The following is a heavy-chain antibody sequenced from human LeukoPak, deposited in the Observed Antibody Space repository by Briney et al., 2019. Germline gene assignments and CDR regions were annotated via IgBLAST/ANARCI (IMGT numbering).Heavy chain of an antibody. V-gene: IGHV4-30-2*01. CDR2: INHGTRS. CDR3: ARAGYYGDYDGFDI. Sequence: SQTLSLTCTVSGGSISSGSYYCNWIRQPPGKGLEWIGEINHGTRSNFNPSLKSRVTISVDTSKNQFSLKLNSVTAADTAVYYCARAGYYGDYDGFDIWGQGTMVTVSS. D-gene: IGHD4-17*01. CDR1: GGSISSGSYY. J-gene: IGHJ3*02.